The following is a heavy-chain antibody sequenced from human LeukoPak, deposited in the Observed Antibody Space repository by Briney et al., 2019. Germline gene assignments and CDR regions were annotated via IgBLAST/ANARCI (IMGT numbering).Heavy chain of an antibody. CDR3: ARFMVRGVRNPAYFDY. J-gene: IGHJ4*02. CDR1: GGSISSGVYY. V-gene: IGHV4-30-4*01. Sequence: SQTLSLTCTVSGGSISSGVYYWSWIRQPPGKGLEWIGYIYYSGSTYYNPSLKSRVTISVDTSKNQFSLKLSSVTAADTAVYYCARFMVRGVRNPAYFDYWGQGTLVTVSS. CDR2: IYYSGST. D-gene: IGHD3-10*01.